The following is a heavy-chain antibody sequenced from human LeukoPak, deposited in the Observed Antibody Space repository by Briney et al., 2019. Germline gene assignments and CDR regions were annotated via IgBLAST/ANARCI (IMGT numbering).Heavy chain of an antibody. CDR1: GFTFTSRSA. Sequence: GASVKVSCKASGFTFTSRSAVQWVRQARGQRLEWIGWIVVDSDNTNYAENFQERVTITRDMSASTSHMELSSLRSEDTAVYFCAAPNTSSWFDLWGQGTLVTVSS. V-gene: IGHV1-58*01. D-gene: IGHD6-13*01. CDR3: AAPNTSSWFDL. CDR2: IVVDSDNT. J-gene: IGHJ5*02.